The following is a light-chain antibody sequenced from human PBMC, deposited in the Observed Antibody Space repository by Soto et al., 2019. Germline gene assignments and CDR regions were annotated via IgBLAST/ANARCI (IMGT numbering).Light chain of an antibody. CDR1: QSVRSY. J-gene: IGKJ4*01. V-gene: IGKV3-11*01. Sequence: EIVMTQSPATLSLSPGESSTLSCRASQSVRSYLAWYQQKPCQAPRLLTYGASNRATGIPARFSGSGSGTDFTLPISSLEPEDFAVYYCQQRRNWLLTFGGGTKVDIK. CDR2: GAS. CDR3: QQRRNWLLT.